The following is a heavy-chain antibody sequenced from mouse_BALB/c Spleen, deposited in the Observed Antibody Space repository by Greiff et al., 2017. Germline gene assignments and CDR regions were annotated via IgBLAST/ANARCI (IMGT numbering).Heavy chain of an antibody. V-gene: IGHV1-9*01. CDR3: ASYYRYDPWFAY. J-gene: IGHJ3*01. D-gene: IGHD2-14*01. CDR1: GYTFSSYW. Sequence: QVQLKESGAELMKPGASVKISCKATGYTFSSYWIEWVKQRPGHGLEWIGEILPGSGSTNYNEKFKGKATFTADTSSNTAYMQLSSLTSEDSAVYYCASYYRYDPWFAYWGQGTLVTVSA. CDR2: ILPGSGST.